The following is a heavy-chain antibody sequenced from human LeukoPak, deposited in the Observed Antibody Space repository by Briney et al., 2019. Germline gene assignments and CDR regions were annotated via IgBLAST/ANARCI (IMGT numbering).Heavy chain of an antibody. Sequence: QPGGSLRLSCAASGFTVSSNYMSWVRQAPGKGLEWVSVIYSGGSTYYADSVKGRFTISRDNSKNTLYLQMNSLRAEDTAVYYCASEDYGGNSYYYYGMDVWGQGTTVTVSS. J-gene: IGHJ6*02. CDR3: ASEDYGGNSYYYYGMDV. CDR2: IYSGGST. V-gene: IGHV3-66*01. CDR1: GFTVSSNY. D-gene: IGHD4-23*01.